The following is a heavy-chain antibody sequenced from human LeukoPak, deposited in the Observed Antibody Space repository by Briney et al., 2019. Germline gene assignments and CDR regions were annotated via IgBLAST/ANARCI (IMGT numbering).Heavy chain of an antibody. CDR1: GFTFSSYG. Sequence: GGTLRLSCAASGFTFSSYGMSWVRQAPGKGLEWVSYITDSGTTIYYADSVKGRFTISRDNSKNTLYLQMNSLRAEDTAVYYCAKAKYSYGPDWYFDLWGRGTLVTVSS. V-gene: IGHV3-23*01. D-gene: IGHD5-18*01. J-gene: IGHJ2*01. CDR2: ITDSGTTI. CDR3: AKAKYSYGPDWYFDL.